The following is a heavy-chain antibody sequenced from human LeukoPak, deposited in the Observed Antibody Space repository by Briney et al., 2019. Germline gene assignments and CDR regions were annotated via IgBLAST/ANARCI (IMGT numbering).Heavy chain of an antibody. Sequence: PGGSLRLSCAASGFTFNNYAMHWVRQAPGKGLEWVTIISYDGSNKNYADSVKGRFTISRDNSKNTLYLQMNSLRTEDTAVYYCARGQSGSSGYDIFDYWGQGTLVTVSS. V-gene: IGHV3-30*04. CDR3: ARGQSGSSGYDIFDY. CDR2: ISYDGSNK. CDR1: GFTFNNYA. J-gene: IGHJ4*02. D-gene: IGHD5-12*01.